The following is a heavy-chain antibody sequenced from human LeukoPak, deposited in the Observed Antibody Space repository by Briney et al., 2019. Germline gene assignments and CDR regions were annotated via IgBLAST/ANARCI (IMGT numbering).Heavy chain of an antibody. Sequence: PSETLSLTCAVFGDSFSGYYWSWLRQPPGKGLEWIGEINQSGSTNYNASLKSRVTMSVDTSKNQFSLKLTAVTAADTAVYYCAREGIVVIPAGYSYQIDSWGQGTLVTVSS. CDR2: INQSGST. J-gene: IGHJ4*02. CDR1: GDSFSGYY. CDR3: AREGIVVIPAGYSYQIDS. V-gene: IGHV4-34*01. D-gene: IGHD2-2*01.